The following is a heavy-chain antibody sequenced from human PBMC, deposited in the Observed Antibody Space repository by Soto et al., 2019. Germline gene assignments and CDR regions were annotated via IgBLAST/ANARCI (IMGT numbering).Heavy chain of an antibody. D-gene: IGHD3-3*01. V-gene: IGHV3-49*03. CDR2: IRSKAYGGTT. CDR3: IRATTRITIFGVVIMSPGPGY. CDR1: GFTFGDYA. J-gene: IGHJ4*02. Sequence: GGSLRLSCTASGFTFGDYAMSWFRQAPGKGLEWVGFIRSKAYGGTTEYAASVKVRFTISRDDSKSIAYLQMNSLKTEDTAVYYCIRATTRITIFGVVIMSPGPGYWGQGTLVTVSS.